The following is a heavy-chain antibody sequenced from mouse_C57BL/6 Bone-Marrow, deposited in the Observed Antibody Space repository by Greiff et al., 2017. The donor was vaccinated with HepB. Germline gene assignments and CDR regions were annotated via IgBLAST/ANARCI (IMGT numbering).Heavy chain of an antibody. CDR3: ARLDSSGYLDY. Sequence: VQLQQSGPGLVQPSQSLSITCTVSGFSLTSYGVHWVRQSPGKGLEWLGVIWSGGSTDYNAAFISRLSISKDNSKSQVFFKMNSLQADDTAIYYCARLDSSGYLDYWGQGTTLTVSS. CDR1: GFSLTSYG. J-gene: IGHJ2*01. CDR2: IWSGGST. V-gene: IGHV2-2*01. D-gene: IGHD3-2*02.